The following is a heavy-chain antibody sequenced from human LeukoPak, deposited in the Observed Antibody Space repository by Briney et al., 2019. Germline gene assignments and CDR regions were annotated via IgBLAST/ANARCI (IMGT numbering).Heavy chain of an antibody. CDR2: INASGGST. Sequence: AAVKVSFKASVYTFTSYYMHWLRQAPGQGREWVGIINASGGSTSYAQKVQGRVTMTRATSTSTVYMELSRLRSEDSPVYYCARGGDGYKAGDYWGQGTLVTVSS. CDR3: ARGGDGYKAGDY. D-gene: IGHD5-24*01. V-gene: IGHV1-46*01. CDR1: VYTFTSYY. J-gene: IGHJ4*02.